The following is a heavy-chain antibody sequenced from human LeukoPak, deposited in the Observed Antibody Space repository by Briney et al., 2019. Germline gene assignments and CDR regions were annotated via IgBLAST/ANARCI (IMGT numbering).Heavy chain of an antibody. Sequence: SETLSLTCTVSGGSISSYYWSWIRQPPGKGLEWIGNIYYSGSTNYNPSLKSRVTISVDTSKNQFSLKLSSVTAADTAVYYCARGRGGYGSGSYDGYFDYWGQGTLVTVSS. CDR3: ARGRGGYGSGSYDGYFDY. V-gene: IGHV4-59*12. J-gene: IGHJ4*02. CDR1: GGSISSYY. CDR2: IYYSGST. D-gene: IGHD3-10*01.